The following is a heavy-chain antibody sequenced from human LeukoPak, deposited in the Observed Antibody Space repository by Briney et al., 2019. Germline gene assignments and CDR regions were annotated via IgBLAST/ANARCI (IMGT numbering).Heavy chain of an antibody. CDR2: ISWNSGTI. J-gene: IGHJ3*02. D-gene: IGHD3-22*01. Sequence: GGSLRLSCAASGFTFDDYAMHWVRQAPGKGLEWVSGISWNSGTIGYADSVKGRFTISRDNAKNSLYLQMNSLRAEDTAVYYCARMYYDSSGYYFLDDAFDIWGQGTMVTVSS. CDR3: ARMYYDSSGYYFLDDAFDI. V-gene: IGHV3-9*01. CDR1: GFTFDDYA.